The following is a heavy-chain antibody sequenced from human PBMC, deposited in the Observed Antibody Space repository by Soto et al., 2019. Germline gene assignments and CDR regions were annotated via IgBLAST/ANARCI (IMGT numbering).Heavy chain of an antibody. D-gene: IGHD3-16*02. V-gene: IGHV3-23*01. CDR3: ATGGELSSDPLDY. CDR1: GFTFSSYA. CDR2: ISGSGGST. Sequence: EVQLLESGGGLVQPGGSLRLSCAASGFTFSSYAMSWVRQAPGKGLEWVSAISGSGGSTYYADSVKGRFTISRDNSKNTLYLQMNSLSAEDTAVYYCATGGELSSDPLDYWGQGTLVTVSS. J-gene: IGHJ4*02.